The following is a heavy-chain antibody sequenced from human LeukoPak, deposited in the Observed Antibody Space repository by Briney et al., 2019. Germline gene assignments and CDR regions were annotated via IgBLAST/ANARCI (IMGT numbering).Heavy chain of an antibody. V-gene: IGHV1-69*13. CDR3: ARGVRAHYYGSGSYEDDAFDI. CDR1: GGTFSSYA. J-gene: IGHJ3*02. D-gene: IGHD3-10*01. Sequence: SVKVSCKASGGTFSSYAISWVRQAPGQGLEWMGGIIPIFGTANYAQKFQGRVTITADESTSTAYMELSSLRSEDTAVYYCARGVRAHYYGSGSYEDDAFDIWGQGTMVTVSS. CDR2: IIPIFGTA.